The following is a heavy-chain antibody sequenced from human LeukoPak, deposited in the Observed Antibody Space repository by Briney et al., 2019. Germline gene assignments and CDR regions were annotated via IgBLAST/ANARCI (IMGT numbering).Heavy chain of an antibody. Sequence: ASVKVSCKASGYTFTGYYMHWVRQAPGQGLEWMGWINPNSGGTNYAQEFQGRVTMTRDTSISTAYMELSRLRSDDTAVYYCARAYDILTGPSQHWGQGTLVTVSS. V-gene: IGHV1-2*02. CDR2: INPNSGGT. CDR3: ARAYDILTGPSQH. D-gene: IGHD3-9*01. J-gene: IGHJ1*01. CDR1: GYTFTGYY.